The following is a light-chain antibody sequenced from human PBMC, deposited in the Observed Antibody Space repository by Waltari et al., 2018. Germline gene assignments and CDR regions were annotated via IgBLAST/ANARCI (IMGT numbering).Light chain of an antibody. V-gene: IGKV1-5*01. CDR2: DAS. J-gene: IGKJ1*01. Sequence: DIQMTQSPSTLSPSVGDTVPITCRASQSIIDYFAWYQQKPGKAPKLLIYDASTLKNGVPSRFSGSVSGTEFTLTISSLQPDDFATYYCQHYSGFSSRTFGQGTKVDIK. CDR1: QSIIDY. CDR3: QHYSGFSSRT.